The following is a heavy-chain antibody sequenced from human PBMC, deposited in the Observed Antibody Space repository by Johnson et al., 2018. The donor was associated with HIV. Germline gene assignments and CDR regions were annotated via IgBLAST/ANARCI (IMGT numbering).Heavy chain of an antibody. Sequence: QVQLVESGGGVVQPGRSLRLACAASAFTFSNYAMHWVRQAPGKGLEWVAVISYDGSNKYYADSVKGRFPISRDNSKNTLYLQMNSLRPEDTAVYYCARDGRDLVTRGSFDVWGQGTVVTVSS. CDR1: AFTFSNYA. CDR3: ARDGRDLVTRGSFDV. J-gene: IGHJ3*01. V-gene: IGHV3-30*14. CDR2: ISYDGSNK. D-gene: IGHD5-18*01.